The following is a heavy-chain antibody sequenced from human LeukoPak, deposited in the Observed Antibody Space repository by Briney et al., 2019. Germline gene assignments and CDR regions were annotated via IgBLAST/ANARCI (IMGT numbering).Heavy chain of an antibody. D-gene: IGHD1-26*01. V-gene: IGHV3-11*06. J-gene: IGHJ4*02. CDR2: ISGSSRIYT. CDR1: GFIFSDYY. CDR3: ARVGNSGSYFSPFDY. Sequence: GGSLRLSCAASGFIFSDYYMSWIRQAPGKGPEWVSYISGSSRIYTNYADSVKGRFTISRDNAKNSLYLQMNSLRAGDTAVYYCARVGNSGSYFSPFDYWGQGTLVTVSS.